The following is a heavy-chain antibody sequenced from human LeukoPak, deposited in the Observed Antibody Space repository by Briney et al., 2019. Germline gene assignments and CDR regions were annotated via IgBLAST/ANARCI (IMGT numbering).Heavy chain of an antibody. CDR2: IYYRGNT. Sequence: SETLSLTCTVSGDSIRNYYWSWIRQPPGKGLEWIGYIYYRGNTNYNPSLKSRVIISIDTSKNQLSLKMSSVTAADTAVYFCARDSPPQYASSSAGFDYWGQGTLVTVSS. CDR3: ARDSPPQYASSSAGFDY. D-gene: IGHD6-6*01. CDR1: GDSIRNYY. V-gene: IGHV4-59*01. J-gene: IGHJ4*02.